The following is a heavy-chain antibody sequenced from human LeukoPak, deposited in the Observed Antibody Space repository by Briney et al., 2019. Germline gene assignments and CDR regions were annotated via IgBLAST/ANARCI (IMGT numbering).Heavy chain of an antibody. Sequence: SETLSLTCAVYGGSFSGYYGSWIRQPPGKGLEWIGYIYYSGSTNYNPSLKSRVTLSVDTSKHQFSLKLSSATAPDTAIYYCARVQDTPMVTWFFDYWGQGTLVTVSS. CDR3: ARVQDTPMVTWFFDY. J-gene: IGHJ4*02. CDR1: GGSFSGYY. V-gene: IGHV4-59*01. CDR2: IYYSGST. D-gene: IGHD5-18*01.